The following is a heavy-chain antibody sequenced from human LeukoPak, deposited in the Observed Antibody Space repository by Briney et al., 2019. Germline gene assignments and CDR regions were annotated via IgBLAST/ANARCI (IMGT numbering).Heavy chain of an antibody. J-gene: IGHJ3*02. CDR3: ARATDYGDYVGAFDI. V-gene: IGHV4-34*01. CDR2: INHSGST. CDR1: GGSFSGYY. Sequence: SGTLSLTCAVYGGSFSGYYWSWIRQPPGKGLEWIGEINHSGSTTYNPSLKSRVTISVDTSKNQFSLKLSSVTAADTAVYYCARATDYGDYVGAFDIWGQGTMVTVSS. D-gene: IGHD4-17*01.